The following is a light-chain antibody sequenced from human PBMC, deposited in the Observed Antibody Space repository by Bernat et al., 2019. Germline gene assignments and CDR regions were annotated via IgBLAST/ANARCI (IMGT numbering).Light chain of an antibody. V-gene: IGLV1-44*01. CDR2: STN. CDR3: ESWDSTLKGYV. J-gene: IGLJ1*01. Sequence: QSVLTQPPSVSATPGQRVTISCSGSSSNIGSDTVNWYHQVPGTAPKLLIYSTNRRPSGVPDRFSGSKSGTSASLDISELQSEDDGDYYCESWDSTLKGYVFGTGTKIAVL. CDR1: SSNIGSDT.